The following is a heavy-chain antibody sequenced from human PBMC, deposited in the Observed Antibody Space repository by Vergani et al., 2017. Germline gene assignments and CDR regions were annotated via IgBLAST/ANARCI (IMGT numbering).Heavy chain of an antibody. CDR3: ARGRLRLNYFDY. D-gene: IGHD5-12*01. Sequence: QVQLVESGGGVVQPGRSLRLSCAASGFTFSSYAMHWVGQAPGKGLGWVAVISYDGSNKYYADSGKGRFTIARDDSKKTLYLHKNSLRSEDTAVYYCARGRLRLNYFDYWGQGTLVTVSS. V-gene: IGHV3-30-3*01. CDR1: GFTFSSYA. CDR2: ISYDGSNK. J-gene: IGHJ4*02.